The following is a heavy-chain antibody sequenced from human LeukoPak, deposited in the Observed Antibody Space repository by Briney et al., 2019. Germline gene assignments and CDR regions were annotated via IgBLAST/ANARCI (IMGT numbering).Heavy chain of an antibody. CDR3: ARQPHAFDNWFDP. CDR2: IYYSGIS. D-gene: IGHD3-10*01. V-gene: IGHV4-59*08. CDR1: GDSISSAY. Sequence: SETPSLTCTVSGDSISSAYWSWIRQSPGKGLEWIGYIYYSGISDYNPSLKSRVTISVDTSKNQFSLKLTSVTAADTAVYYCARQPHAFDNWFDPWGQGTLVTVSS. J-gene: IGHJ5*02.